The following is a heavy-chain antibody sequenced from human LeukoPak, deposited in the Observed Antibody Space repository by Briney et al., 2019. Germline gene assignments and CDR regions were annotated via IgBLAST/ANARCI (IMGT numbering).Heavy chain of an antibody. Sequence: GGSLRLSCAASGFIFSDYYMEWGRPAPGKGLEWGGRIRNKANSHTTEYAASVKGRFTFSRDDSKNSLYLQMNSLEIEDTAIYYCARARTGSIRFFDYWGQGTLVTVSS. CDR2: IRNKANSHTT. CDR3: ARARTGSIRFFDY. V-gene: IGHV3-72*01. D-gene: IGHD3-16*01. J-gene: IGHJ4*02. CDR1: GFIFSDYY.